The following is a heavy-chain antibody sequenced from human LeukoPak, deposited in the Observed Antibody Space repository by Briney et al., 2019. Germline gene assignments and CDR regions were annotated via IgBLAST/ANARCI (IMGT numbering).Heavy chain of an antibody. D-gene: IGHD3-3*01. CDR3: ATGTIFGVAPDY. J-gene: IGHJ4*02. V-gene: IGHV1-8*01. Sequence: ASVKVSCKASGYTFTSYDINWVRQATGQGLEWMGWVNPNSGNTGYAQKFQGRVTMTRNTSISTAYMELSSLRSEDTAVYYCATGTIFGVAPDYWGQGTLVTVSS. CDR1: GYTFTSYD. CDR2: VNPNSGNT.